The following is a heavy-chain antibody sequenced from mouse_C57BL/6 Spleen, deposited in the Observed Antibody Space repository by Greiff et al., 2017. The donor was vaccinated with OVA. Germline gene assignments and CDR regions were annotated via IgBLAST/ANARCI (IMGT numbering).Heavy chain of an antibody. CDR2: ISSGGDYI. CDR1: GFTFSSYA. V-gene: IGHV5-9-1*02. Sequence: EVMLVESGEGLVKPGGSLKLSCAASGFTFSSYAMSWVRQTPEKRLEWVAYISSGGDYIYYADTVKGRFTISRDNARNTLYLQMSSLKSEDTALYYCTRVGGYRDWFAYWGQGTLVTVSA. D-gene: IGHD2-2*01. CDR3: TRVGGYRDWFAY. J-gene: IGHJ3*01.